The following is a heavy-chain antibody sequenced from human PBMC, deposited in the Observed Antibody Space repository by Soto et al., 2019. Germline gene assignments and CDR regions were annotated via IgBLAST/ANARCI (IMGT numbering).Heavy chain of an antibody. V-gene: IGHV3-23*01. J-gene: IGHJ4*02. CDR1: GFTFSNYV. Sequence: EVQLLESGGGLVQPGGSLRLSCAASGFTFSNYVMTWVRQAPGKGLEWVSVITGSGGGTYFVDSVKGRFTISRDNSKNTVYLQMNSLRAEDTAVYYCAKRPLTAAGFDYWGQETLVTVSS. CDR2: ITGSGGGT. D-gene: IGHD6-13*01. CDR3: AKRPLTAAGFDY.